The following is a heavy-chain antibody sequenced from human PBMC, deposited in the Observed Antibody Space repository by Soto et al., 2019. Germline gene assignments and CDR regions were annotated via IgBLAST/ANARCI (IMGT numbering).Heavy chain of an antibody. CDR3: ARARYYYGSGSHYYYYGMDV. CDR1: GYTFTSYG. Sequence: ASVKVSCKASGYTFTSYGISWVRQAPGQGLEWMGWISAYNGNTNYAQKLQGRVTMTTDTSTSTAYMELRSLRSDDTAVYYCARARYYYGSGSHYYYYGMDVWGQGTTVTVSS. CDR2: ISAYNGNT. J-gene: IGHJ6*02. D-gene: IGHD3-10*01. V-gene: IGHV1-18*01.